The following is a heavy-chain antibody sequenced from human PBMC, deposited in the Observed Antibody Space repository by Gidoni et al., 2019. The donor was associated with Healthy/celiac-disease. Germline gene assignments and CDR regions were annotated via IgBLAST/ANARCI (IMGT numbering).Heavy chain of an antibody. J-gene: IGHJ5*02. CDR3: AGKDYDFWSGYLSSNWFDP. D-gene: IGHD3-3*01. Sequence: QLQLQQSGPGLVKPSETLSLTCTVSGGSISRSSYSWGWIRQPPGKGLEWIGSIYYSGSTYYNPSLKSLVTISVDTSKNQFSLKLSSVTAADTAVYYCAGKDYDFWSGYLSSNWFDPWGQGTLVTVSS. CDR2: IYYSGST. V-gene: IGHV4-39*01. CDR1: GGSISRSSYS.